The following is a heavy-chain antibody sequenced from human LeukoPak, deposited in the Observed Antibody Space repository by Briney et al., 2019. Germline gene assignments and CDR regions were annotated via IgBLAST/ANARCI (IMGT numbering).Heavy chain of an antibody. CDR2: ISSSGSTI. D-gene: IGHD3-22*01. V-gene: IGHV3-11*01. CDR3: ATPLDYYDRSDSHQGGD. Sequence: TTGGSLRLSCAASGFTFSDYYMSWIRQAPGKGLEWVSYISSSGSTIYYADSVKGRFTISRDNAKNSLYLQMNSLRAEDTAVYYCATPLDYYDRSDSHQGGDWGQGTLVTVSS. CDR1: GFTFSDYY. J-gene: IGHJ4*02.